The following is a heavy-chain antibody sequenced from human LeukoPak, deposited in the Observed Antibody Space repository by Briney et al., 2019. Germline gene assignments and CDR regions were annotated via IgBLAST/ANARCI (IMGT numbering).Heavy chain of an antibody. J-gene: IGHJ3*01. CDR2: MSPDGNDA. Sequence: GVSLTLSCAASGLTLSDNPMHWVRQSPGKEPEWVTVMSPDGNDATYADHAKGRLTISRDNSKNTLFMQMNSLKIEDTAVYFCARESHSSGRAGTFNTWGQGTMVIVSS. CDR1: GLTLSDNP. V-gene: IGHV3-30-3*01. D-gene: IGHD6-19*01. CDR3: ARESHSSGRAGTFNT.